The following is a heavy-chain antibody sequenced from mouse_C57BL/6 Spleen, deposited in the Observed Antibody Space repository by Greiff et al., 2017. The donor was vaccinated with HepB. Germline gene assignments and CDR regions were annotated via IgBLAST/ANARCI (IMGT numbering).Heavy chain of an antibody. CDR3: ASYDYDGAWFAY. CDR2: INPSTGGT. Sequence: EVMLVESGPELVKPGASVKISCKASGYSFTGYYMNWVKQSPEKSLEWIGEINPSTGGTTYNQKFKAKATLTVDKSSSTAYMQLKSLTSEDSAVYYCASYDYDGAWFAYWGQGTLVTVSA. J-gene: IGHJ3*01. D-gene: IGHD2-4*01. CDR1: GYSFTGYY. V-gene: IGHV1-42*01.